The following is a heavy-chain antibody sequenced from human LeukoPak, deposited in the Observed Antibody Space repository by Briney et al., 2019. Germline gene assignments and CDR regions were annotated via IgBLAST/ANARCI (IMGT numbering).Heavy chain of an antibody. V-gene: IGHV4-34*01. J-gene: IGHJ6*03. D-gene: IGHD3-9*01. CDR2: INHSGST. CDR1: GGSFSGYY. Sequence: PSETLSLTCAVYGGSFSGYYWSWIRQPPGKGLEWIGEINHSGSTNYNPSHKSRVTISVDTSKNQFSLKLSSVTAADRAVYYCARGRYDIYGVAGRRGYYYYMDVWGKGTTVTVSS. CDR3: ARGRYDIYGVAGRRGYYYYMDV.